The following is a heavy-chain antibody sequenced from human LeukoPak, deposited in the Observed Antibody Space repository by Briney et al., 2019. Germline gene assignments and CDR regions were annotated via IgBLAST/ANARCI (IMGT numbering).Heavy chain of an antibody. CDR3: ARSSGYYGSGSYVDP. J-gene: IGHJ5*02. CDR1: GGSISSGDYY. CDR2: IYYSGAT. V-gene: IGHV4-30-4*01. D-gene: IGHD3-10*01. Sequence: PSETLSLTCTVSGGSISSGDYYWTWIRQPPGKGLEWIGYIYYSGATYYNPSLKSRVTISVDTSKNQFSLELSSVTAADTAVYYCARSSGYYGSGSYVDPWGQGTLVTVSS.